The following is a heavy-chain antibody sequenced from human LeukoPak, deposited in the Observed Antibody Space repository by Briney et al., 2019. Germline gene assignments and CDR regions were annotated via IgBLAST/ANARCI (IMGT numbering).Heavy chain of an antibody. Sequence: PGGSLRLSCAASGFTFSSYWMSWVRQAPGKGLEWVSAISGSGASTYYADSVKGRFTISRDNSKNTLYLQMNSLRAEDTAVYYCAKNVDYSSRGADYWGQGTLVTVSS. CDR2: ISGSGAST. J-gene: IGHJ4*02. V-gene: IGHV3-23*01. CDR3: AKNVDYSSRGADY. D-gene: IGHD6-19*01. CDR1: GFTFSSYW.